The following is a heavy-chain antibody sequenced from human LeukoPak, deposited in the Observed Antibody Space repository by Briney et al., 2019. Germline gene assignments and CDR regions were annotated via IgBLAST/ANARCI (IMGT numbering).Heavy chain of an antibody. CDR3: ASGLYSFGSQFDY. Sequence: SETLSLTCTVSGGSISSGSFYWGWIRQPPGKGLEWIGSIYYRGSTFYNPSLTSRVTMSVDTPKNQLSLRLSSVTAADTAVYFCASGLYSFGSQFDYWGQGTLVTVSS. CDR1: GGSISSGSFY. J-gene: IGHJ4*02. CDR2: IYYRGST. V-gene: IGHV4-39*01. D-gene: IGHD5-18*01.